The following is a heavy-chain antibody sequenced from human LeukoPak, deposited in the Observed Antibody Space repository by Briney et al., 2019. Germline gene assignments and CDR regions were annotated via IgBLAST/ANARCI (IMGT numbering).Heavy chain of an antibody. D-gene: IGHD2-8*02. V-gene: IGHV1-46*01. CDR3: ARGVLWYYFDY. CDR2: INPSGGST. CDR1: GYTFTSYY. J-gene: IGHJ4*02. Sequence: ASVKVSCKACGYTFTSYYMHWVRQAPGQGLEWMGIINPSGGSTSYAQKFQGRVTMTRDTSTSTVYMALSSLRSEDTAVYYCARGVLWYYFDYWGQGTLVTVSS.